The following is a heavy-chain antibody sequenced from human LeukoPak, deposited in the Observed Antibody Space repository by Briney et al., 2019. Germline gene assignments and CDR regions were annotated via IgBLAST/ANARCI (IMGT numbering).Heavy chain of an antibody. CDR3: VRDRINYDILTGYWYFDL. V-gene: IGHV3-30-3*01. CDR2: ISYDGSNK. CDR1: GFTFSSYA. J-gene: IGHJ2*01. Sequence: GESLRLSCAASGFTFSSYAMHWVRQTPGKGLEWVAVISYDGSNKYYADSVKGRFTISRDNSKSTLYLQMNSLRAEDTAVYYCVRDRINYDILTGYWYFDLWGRGTLVTVSS. D-gene: IGHD3-9*01.